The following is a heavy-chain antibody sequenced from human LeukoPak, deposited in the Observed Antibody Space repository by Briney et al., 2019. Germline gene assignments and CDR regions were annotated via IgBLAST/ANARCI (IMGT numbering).Heavy chain of an antibody. J-gene: IGHJ4*02. V-gene: IGHV4-34*01. CDR2: INHSGST. Sequence: SETLSLTCAVYGGSFSGYYWSWIRQPPGKGLEWIGEINHSGSTNYNPSLKSRVTISVDTSKYQFSLKLSSVTAADTAVYYCARLGYYDSSGLDYWGQGTLVTVSS. CDR1: GGSFSGYY. D-gene: IGHD3-22*01. CDR3: ARLGYYDSSGLDY.